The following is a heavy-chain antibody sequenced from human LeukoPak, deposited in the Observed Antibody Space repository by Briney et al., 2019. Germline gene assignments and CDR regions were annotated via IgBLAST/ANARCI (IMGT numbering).Heavy chain of an antibody. V-gene: IGHV3-33*01. J-gene: IGHJ1*01. Sequence: TGGSLRLSCAASGFTFSSYGMHWVRQAPGKGLEWVAVIWYDGSNKYYAGSVKGRFTISRDDARNSLYLQMNSLRAEDMAVYFCVRDLLGSGSTTAYLYHWGQGTLVTVSS. CDR2: IWYDGSNK. CDR3: VRDLLGSGSTTAYLYH. D-gene: IGHD3-10*01. CDR1: GFTFSSYG.